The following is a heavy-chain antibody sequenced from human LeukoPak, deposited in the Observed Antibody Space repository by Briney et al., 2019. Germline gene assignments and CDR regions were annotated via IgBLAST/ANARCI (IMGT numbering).Heavy chain of an antibody. Sequence: GSLRLSCAASGFTFDNYAMSWVRQAPGKGLEWVAAISGSGGTTYYADSVKGRFTTSRDNSKNTLYLQMNTLRAEDTAVYYCTRDRGALLWFGELFSHYFDYWGQGALVTVSS. CDR1: GFTFDNYA. CDR2: ISGSGGTT. CDR3: TRDRGALLWFGELFSHYFDY. V-gene: IGHV3-23*01. D-gene: IGHD3-10*01. J-gene: IGHJ4*02.